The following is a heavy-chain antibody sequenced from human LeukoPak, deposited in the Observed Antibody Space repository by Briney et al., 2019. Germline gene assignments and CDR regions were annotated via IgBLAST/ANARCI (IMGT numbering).Heavy chain of an antibody. Sequence: SETLSLTCIVSGGSTISYYWSWIRQPPGKGLEWIGYIHYSGSTNYNPSLKSRVTISLDTSKNQFSLKLSSVTAADTAVYYCARLFWSDSHSFDYWGQGTLVTVSS. CDR2: IHYSGST. CDR3: ARLFWSDSHSFDY. V-gene: IGHV4-59*01. CDR1: GGSTISYY. D-gene: IGHD3-3*01. J-gene: IGHJ4*02.